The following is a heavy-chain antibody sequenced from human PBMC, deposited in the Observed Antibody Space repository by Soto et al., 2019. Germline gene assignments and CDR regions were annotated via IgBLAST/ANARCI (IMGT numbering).Heavy chain of an antibody. CDR3: AKERGVLDAFDM. Sequence: QVQLVESGGGVVQPGTSLRLSCAASGFTSSSFVIHWVRQAPGKGLEWLAVISSDGNNQYYADSVKGRFTISRDNSKRTLYLQVNSLTAEDTAVYFCAKERGVLDAFDMWGQGTMVTVS. J-gene: IGHJ3*02. CDR1: GFTSSSFV. D-gene: IGHD3-10*01. CDR2: ISSDGNNQ. V-gene: IGHV3-30*18.